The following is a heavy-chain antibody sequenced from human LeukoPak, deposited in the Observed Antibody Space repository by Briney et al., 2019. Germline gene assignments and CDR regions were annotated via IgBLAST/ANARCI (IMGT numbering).Heavy chain of an antibody. CDR1: GGSISSGNYY. J-gene: IGHJ4*02. CDR3: ARGPTYQPIDS. Sequence: PSETLSLTCTVSGGSISSGNYYWGWIRQPPGKGLDWIASIHYSGTTYYNPSLKSRVTISVDTSKNHFSLKLSSVTAVDTAVYYCARGPTYQPIDSWGQGTLVTVSS. CDR2: IHYSGTT. V-gene: IGHV4-39*02. D-gene: IGHD2-2*01.